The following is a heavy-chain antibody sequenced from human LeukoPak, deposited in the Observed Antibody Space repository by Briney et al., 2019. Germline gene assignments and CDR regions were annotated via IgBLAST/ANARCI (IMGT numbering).Heavy chain of an antibody. CDR3: ARAEKVGSSWKLEDNWFDP. CDR1: GYTFRQYS. V-gene: IGHV1-18*01. CDR2: VSPSHTTR. D-gene: IGHD6-13*01. J-gene: IGHJ5*02. Sequence: ASVKVSCKASGYTFRQYSISWVRQAPGKGLEWMGWVSPSHTTRVYAQQFQGRVTMTADTNTNTVSMELRSLRSDDTAVYYCARAEKVGSSWKLEDNWFDPWGQGTLVTVSS.